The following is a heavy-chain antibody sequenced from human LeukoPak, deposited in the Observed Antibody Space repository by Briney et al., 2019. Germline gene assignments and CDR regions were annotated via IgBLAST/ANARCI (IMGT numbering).Heavy chain of an antibody. CDR3: AKDLETINPTMG. CDR2: IGGSGRST. D-gene: IGHD3-10*01. J-gene: IGHJ4*02. CDR1: GFTFSSHA. Sequence: QPGGSLRLSCAASGFTFSSHAMSWVRQAPGKGLEWVSTIGGSGRSTFYADSVKGRFTISRDNSKNTLYLQMNSLRAEDTAVYYCAKDLETINPTMGWGQGTLVTVSS. V-gene: IGHV3-23*01.